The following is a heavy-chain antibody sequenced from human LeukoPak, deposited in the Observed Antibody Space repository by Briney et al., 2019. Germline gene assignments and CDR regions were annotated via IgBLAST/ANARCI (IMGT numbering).Heavy chain of an antibody. CDR1: GGSISSYY. CDR3: ARGGVYSGYDLRGYYFDY. V-gene: IGHV4-59*01. Sequence: SETLSLTCTVSGGSISSYYWSWIRQPPGKGLEWSGYIYDSGSTNYNPSLKSRVTISVDTSKNQFTLKLSSVTAADTAVYYCARGGVYSGYDLRGYYFDYWGQGTLVTVSS. CDR2: IYDSGST. D-gene: IGHD5-12*01. J-gene: IGHJ4*02.